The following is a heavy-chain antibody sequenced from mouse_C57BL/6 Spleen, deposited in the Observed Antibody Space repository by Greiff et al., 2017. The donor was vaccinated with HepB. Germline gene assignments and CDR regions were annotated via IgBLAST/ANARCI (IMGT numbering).Heavy chain of an antibody. CDR1: GYTFTSYW. V-gene: IGHV1-52*01. D-gene: IGHD1-1*01. Sequence: QVQLQQPGAELVRPGSSVKLSCKASGYTFTSYWMHWVKQRPIQGLEWIGNIDPSDSETHYNQKFKDKVTLTVDKSSSTAYMQLSSLTSEDSAVYYCARGDCYGSSPCYFDYWGQGTTLTVSS. CDR2: IDPSDSET. J-gene: IGHJ2*01. CDR3: ARGDCYGSSPCYFDY.